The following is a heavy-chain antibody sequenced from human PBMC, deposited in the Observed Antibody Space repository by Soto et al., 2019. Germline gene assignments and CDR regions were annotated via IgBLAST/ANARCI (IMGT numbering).Heavy chain of an antibody. J-gene: IGHJ6*02. CDR1: GGSISSSSYY. CDR3: ARRSSSAQGDYYGMDV. CDR2: IYYSGST. Sequence: PSETLSLTCTVSGGSISSSSYYWGWIRQPPGKGLEWIGSIYYSGSTYYNPSLKSRVTISVDTPKNQFSLKLSSVTAADTAVYYCARRSSSAQGDYYGMDVWGQGTTVTVSS. D-gene: IGHD6-13*01. V-gene: IGHV4-39*01.